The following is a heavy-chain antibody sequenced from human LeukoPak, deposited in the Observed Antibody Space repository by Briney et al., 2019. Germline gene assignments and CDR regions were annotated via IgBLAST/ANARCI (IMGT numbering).Heavy chain of an antibody. CDR1: GFTVSSNY. J-gene: IGHJ4*02. CDR3: AREVYSYGFDY. CDR2: IYSGGST. Sequence: GGSLRLSCAASGFTVSSNYMSWVRQAPVKGLEWVSVIYSGGSTYYADSVKGRFTISRDNPKNTLYLQMNSLRAEDTAVYYCAREVYSYGFDYWGQGTLVTVSS. V-gene: IGHV3-53*01. D-gene: IGHD5-18*01.